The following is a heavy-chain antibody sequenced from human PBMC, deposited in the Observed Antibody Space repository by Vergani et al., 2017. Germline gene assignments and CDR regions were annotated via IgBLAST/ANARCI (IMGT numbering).Heavy chain of an antibody. Sequence: EVQLVESGGGLVKPGGSLRLSCAASGFTFSSYSMNWVRQAPGKGLEWVSSISSSSSYIYYADSVKGRFTMSRDNAKNSLYLQMNSLRAEETAVYYCARAGIVVVPAAPYNWFDPWGQGTLVTVSS. CDR1: GFTFSSYS. CDR3: ARAGIVVVPAAPYNWFDP. V-gene: IGHV3-21*01. CDR2: ISSSSSYI. J-gene: IGHJ5*02. D-gene: IGHD2-2*01.